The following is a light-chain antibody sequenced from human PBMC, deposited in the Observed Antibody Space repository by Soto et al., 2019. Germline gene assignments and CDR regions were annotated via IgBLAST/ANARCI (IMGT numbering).Light chain of an antibody. CDR1: QSVSSNS. CDR3: QQYGSSPDT. Sequence: EIVLTQSPGTLSLSPGERATLSCRASQSVSSNSLAWYQQKPGQAPRLLIYGASRRATGIPDRVSGSGSGTDFTLTISGLEPEDFAVYYCQQYGSSPDTFGQGTRLEIK. V-gene: IGKV3-20*01. CDR2: GAS. J-gene: IGKJ5*01.